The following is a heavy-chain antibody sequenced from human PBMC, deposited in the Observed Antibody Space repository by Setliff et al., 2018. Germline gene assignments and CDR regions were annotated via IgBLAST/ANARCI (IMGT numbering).Heavy chain of an antibody. D-gene: IGHD2-15*01. CDR2: IRYDGTNN. CDR3: AKDNVGYCSGGSCHPYYFDC. V-gene: IGHV3-30*02. Sequence: GGSLRLSCAASGFIFSSYGMHWVRQAPGKGLEWVAFIRYDGTNNYYEDSVKGRFTISRDNTFNTLYLQMNSLGAGDTAVYYCAKDNVGYCSGGSCHPYYFDCWGQGTRVTVSS. J-gene: IGHJ4*02. CDR1: GFIFSSYG.